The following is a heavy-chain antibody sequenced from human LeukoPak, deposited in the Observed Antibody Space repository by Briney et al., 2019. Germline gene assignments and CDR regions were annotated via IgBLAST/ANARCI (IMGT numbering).Heavy chain of an antibody. CDR3: ASMGRVGAADYFDC. CDR2: IYYSGST. J-gene: IGHJ4*02. Sequence: SETLSLTCTVSGGSISSYYWSWIRQPPGKGLEWIGYIYYSGSTNYNPSLKSRVTISVDTSKNQFSLKLSSVTAADTAVYYCASMGRVGAADYFDCWGQGTLVTVSS. CDR1: GGSISSYY. V-gene: IGHV4-59*01. D-gene: IGHD1-26*01.